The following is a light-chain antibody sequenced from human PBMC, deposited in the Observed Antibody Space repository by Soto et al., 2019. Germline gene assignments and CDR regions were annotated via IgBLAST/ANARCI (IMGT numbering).Light chain of an antibody. CDR2: GAS. V-gene: IGKV3-15*01. J-gene: IGKJ1*01. Sequence: EIVMTQSPATLSVSPGERVTLCCRASQSVSSRLAWYQQKPGQSPRLLIYGASTRATGIPARFSGSGSGTEFTLTISSPQSEDFGVYYCHQYNNLWTFGQGAKVHI. CDR1: QSVSSR. CDR3: HQYNNLWT.